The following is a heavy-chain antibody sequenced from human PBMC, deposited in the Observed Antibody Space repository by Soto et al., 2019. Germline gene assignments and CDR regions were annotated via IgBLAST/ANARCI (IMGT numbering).Heavy chain of an antibody. D-gene: IGHD4-17*01. CDR2: ISGSGGST. Sequence: EVQLLESGGGLVQPGGSLRLSCAASGFTFSSYAMSWVRQAPGKGLEWVSAISGSGGSTYYADSVKGRFTISRDNSKNTLYLQMTSLRAEDTAVYYCAKDRLDYGDFFVAFDIWGQGTMVTVSS. CDR3: AKDRLDYGDFFVAFDI. J-gene: IGHJ3*02. V-gene: IGHV3-23*01. CDR1: GFTFSSYA.